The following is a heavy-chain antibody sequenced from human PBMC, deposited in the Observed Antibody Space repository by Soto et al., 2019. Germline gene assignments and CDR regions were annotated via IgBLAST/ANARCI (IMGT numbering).Heavy chain of an antibody. Sequence: QVQLVQSGAEVKKPGSSVKVSCKASGDTFSNYAISWVRQAPGQGLEWMGGIIPIFGTANYAQKFQGRVTITADESTSTAYMELSSLRSEDTAVYYCARDGSGYRSRASPMDVWGQGTPVTVSS. D-gene: IGHD3-22*01. V-gene: IGHV1-69*01. CDR3: ARDGSGYRSRASPMDV. J-gene: IGHJ6*02. CDR2: IIPIFGTA. CDR1: GDTFSNYA.